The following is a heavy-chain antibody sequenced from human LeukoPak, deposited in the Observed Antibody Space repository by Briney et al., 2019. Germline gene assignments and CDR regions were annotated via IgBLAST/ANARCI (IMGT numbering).Heavy chain of an antibody. CDR1: GGSLSSGSYY. CDR2: IYTSGST. D-gene: IGHD4-23*01. J-gene: IGHJ3*02. CDR3: ARDVGGGDAFDI. Sequence: SETLSLTCTVSGGSLSSGSYYWRWIRQPAGKGLEWIGRIYTSGSTNYNPSLKSRVTISVDTSKNQFSLKLSSVTAADTAVYYCARDVGGGDAFDIWGQGTMVTVSS. V-gene: IGHV4-61*02.